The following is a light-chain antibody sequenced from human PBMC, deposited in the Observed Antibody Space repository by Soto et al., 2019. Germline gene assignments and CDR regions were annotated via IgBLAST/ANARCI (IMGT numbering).Light chain of an antibody. CDR3: AAWDDSLVV. Sequence: QSVLSQPPSASGTPGQRVTISCSGSSSNIGSNIVNWYQHLPGTAPKLLIHRNNQRPSGVPDRFSASKSGTSASLAISGLRSEDDADYYCAAWDDSLVVFGGGTKLTVL. V-gene: IGLV1-47*01. CDR2: RNN. J-gene: IGLJ2*01. CDR1: SSNIGSNI.